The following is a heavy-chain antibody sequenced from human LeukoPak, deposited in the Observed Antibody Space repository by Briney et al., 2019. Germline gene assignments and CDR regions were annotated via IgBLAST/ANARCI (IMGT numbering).Heavy chain of an antibody. D-gene: IGHD6-13*01. Sequence: PGRSMRLACAASGLTASSNYMSWVRPAHGKGLEWVSVIYSGGSTYYADSVKGRFTISSDNAKNTLYLQMNSLRAEDTAVYYCAGGARRQQPFDYWGQGSLVTVSS. J-gene: IGHJ4*02. CDR3: AGGARRQQPFDY. V-gene: IGHV3-66*01. CDR2: IYSGGST. CDR1: GLTASSNY.